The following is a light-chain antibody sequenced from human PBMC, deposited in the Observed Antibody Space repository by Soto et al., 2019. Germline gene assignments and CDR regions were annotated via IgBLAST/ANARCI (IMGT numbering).Light chain of an antibody. CDR2: GAS. V-gene: IGKV3-20*01. CDR1: QSVSNTY. J-gene: IGKJ4*01. CDR3: QQHGTSPEIT. Sequence: EIVLTQSPGTLSLSPGERATLSCRASQSVSNTYLAWYQQKPGQAPRLLISGASSRATGIPDRFSGSGSGTDFSLTISRLEPEDFAVYYCQQHGTSPEITFGGGTKVDIK.